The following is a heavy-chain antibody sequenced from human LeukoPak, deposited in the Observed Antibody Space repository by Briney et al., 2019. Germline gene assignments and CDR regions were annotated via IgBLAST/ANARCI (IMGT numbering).Heavy chain of an antibody. CDR1: GYTFTGYY. D-gene: IGHD3-9*01. CDR2: INPNSGGT. V-gene: IGHV1-2*04. CDR3: ARTGLSRGTMDV. Sequence: GASVKVSCKASGYTFTGYYMHWVRQAPGQGLEWMGWINPNSGGTNYAQKFQGWDTMTRDTSISTAYMELSRLRSDDTAVYYCARTGLSRGTMDVWGQGTTVTVSS. J-gene: IGHJ6*02.